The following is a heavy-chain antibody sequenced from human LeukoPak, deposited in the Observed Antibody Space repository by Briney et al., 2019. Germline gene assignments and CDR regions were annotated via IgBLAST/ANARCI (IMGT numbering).Heavy chain of an antibody. D-gene: IGHD3-22*01. Sequence: SETLSLTCTVSGGSISRYYWSWIRQSPGKGLEWIGYIYYIGSTIYNPSLKSRVTISLDTSKNQFSLNLSSMTAADTAVYYCARVVYDSSGYYHDAFDIWGQGTMVTVSS. J-gene: IGHJ3*02. CDR1: GGSISRYY. CDR3: ARVVYDSSGYYHDAFDI. CDR2: IYYIGST. V-gene: IGHV4-59*01.